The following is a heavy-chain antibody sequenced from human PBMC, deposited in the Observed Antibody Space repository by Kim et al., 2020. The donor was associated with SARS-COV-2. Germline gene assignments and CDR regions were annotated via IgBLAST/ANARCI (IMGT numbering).Heavy chain of an antibody. J-gene: IGHJ4*02. D-gene: IGHD3-10*01. Sequence: YPSLERRVPISVDTSKNQFSLKLSSVTAADTAVYYSARNYGYGSGSFYSYWGQGILVTVSS. CDR3: ARNYGYGSGSFYSY. V-gene: IGHV4-4*09.